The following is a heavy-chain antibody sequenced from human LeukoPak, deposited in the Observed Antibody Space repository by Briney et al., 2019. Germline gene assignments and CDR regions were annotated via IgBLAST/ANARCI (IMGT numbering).Heavy chain of an antibody. CDR3: ARDLNYGDYYFDY. CDR2: IYYSGST. CDR1: GGSISSSSYY. J-gene: IGHJ4*02. V-gene: IGHV4-39*07. Sequence: SETLSLTCTVSGGSISSSSYYWGWIRQPPGKGLEWIGSIYYSGSTYYNPSLKSRVTISVDTSKNQFSLKLSSVTAADTAVYYCARDLNYGDYYFDYWGQGTLVTVSS. D-gene: IGHD4-17*01.